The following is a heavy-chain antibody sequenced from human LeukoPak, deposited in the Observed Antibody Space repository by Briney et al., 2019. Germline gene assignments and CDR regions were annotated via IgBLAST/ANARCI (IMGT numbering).Heavy chain of an antibody. D-gene: IGHD3-10*01. CDR2: IYFTGTT. CDR3: VNAGSYLTK. V-gene: IGHV4-59*01. CDR1: GGSISSY. J-gene: IGHJ4*02. Sequence: SETLSLTCTVSGGSISSYWSWIRQSPGKGLEWIGYIYFTGTTNYNPSLKSRLTISIDTSRSQFSLKLSSATAAATAIYYSVNAGSYLTKWGQGTLVTVSS.